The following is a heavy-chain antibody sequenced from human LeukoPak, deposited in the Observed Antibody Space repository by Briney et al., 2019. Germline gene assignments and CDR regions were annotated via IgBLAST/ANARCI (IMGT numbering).Heavy chain of an antibody. CDR1: GYTFTGYY. J-gene: IGHJ4*02. CDR3: ARGNRINRGHQPEYYFDY. V-gene: IGHV1-2*02. CDR2: INPNSGGT. Sequence: ASVKVSCKASGYTFTGYYMNWVRQAPGQGLEWMGWINPNSGGTNYAQKFQGRVTMTRDTSISTAYMELSSLRSDDTAVYYCARGNRINRGHQPEYYFDYWGQGTLVTVSS. D-gene: IGHD1-14*01.